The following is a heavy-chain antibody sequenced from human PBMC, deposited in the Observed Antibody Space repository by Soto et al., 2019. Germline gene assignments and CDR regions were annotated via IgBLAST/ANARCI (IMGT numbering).Heavy chain of an antibody. V-gene: IGHV3-7*01. D-gene: IGHD1-1*01. CDR2: IKQDGSEK. Sequence: GGSLRLSCAASGFTFSSSWMSWVRQAPGKGLEWVANIKQDGSEKYYVGSVKGRFTISRDNAKNSLFLQMNSLRVEDTAVYYCVRDWNDGDDLWGQGTLVTVSA. CDR1: GFTFSSSW. CDR3: VRDWNDGDDL. J-gene: IGHJ4*02.